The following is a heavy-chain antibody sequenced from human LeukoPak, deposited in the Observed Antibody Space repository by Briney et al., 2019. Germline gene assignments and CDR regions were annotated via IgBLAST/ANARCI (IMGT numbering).Heavy chain of an antibody. CDR1: GFTVSSNY. D-gene: IGHD5-18*01. V-gene: IGHV3-66*01. CDR2: IYSGGST. Sequence: GGSLRLSCAASGFTVSSNYMSWVRQTPGKGLEWVSVIYSGGSTYYADSVKGRFTISRDNSKNTLYLQMNSLRAEDTAVYYCAYSYGYGALDYWGQGTLVTVSS. J-gene: IGHJ4*02. CDR3: AYSYGYGALDY.